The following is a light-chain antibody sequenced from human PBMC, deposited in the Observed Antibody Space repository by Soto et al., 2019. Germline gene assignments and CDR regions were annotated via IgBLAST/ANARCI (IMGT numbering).Light chain of an antibody. CDR1: SSDVGGYNY. CDR2: EVS. V-gene: IGLV2-14*01. J-gene: IGLJ3*02. CDR3: SSYTSSSTRV. Sequence: QSALTQPASVPGSHGQSITISCTGTSSDVGGYNYVSGYQQHPGKAPKLMIYEVSNRPSGVSNRFSGSKSGNTASLTISGLQAEDEDDYYCSSYTSSSTRVFGGGTKLTVL.